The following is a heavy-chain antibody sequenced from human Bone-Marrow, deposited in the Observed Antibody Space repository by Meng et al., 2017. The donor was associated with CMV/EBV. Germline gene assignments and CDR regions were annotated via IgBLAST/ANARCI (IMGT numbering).Heavy chain of an antibody. CDR3: AKTLRGSALFGY. Sequence: ETLSLTCAVYSGTFSDYYWTWIRQPPGKGLEWVSVIYSGGSSTYYADSVKGRFTISRDKSKNTLYLQMNSLRAEDTAVYYCAKTLRGSALFGYWGQGTLVTVSS. J-gene: IGHJ4*02. CDR1: SGTFSDYY. CDR2: IYSGGSST. V-gene: IGHV3-23*03.